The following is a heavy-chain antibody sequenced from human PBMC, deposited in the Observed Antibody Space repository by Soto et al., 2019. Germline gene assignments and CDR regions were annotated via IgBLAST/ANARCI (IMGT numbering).Heavy chain of an antibody. V-gene: IGHV3-30-3*01. CDR3: ARAWGAFITMVPTDY. Sequence: QVQLVESGGGVVQPGRSLRLSCAASGCTFSSYAMHWVRQAPGKGLEWVAVISHEGSNKSYADSVKGRFTISRDNSKNTLSLHMNSLRAEDTAVYYCARAWGAFITMVPTDYWGQGTLVTVSS. CDR1: GCTFSSYA. J-gene: IGHJ4*02. CDR2: ISHEGSNK. D-gene: IGHD3-10*01.